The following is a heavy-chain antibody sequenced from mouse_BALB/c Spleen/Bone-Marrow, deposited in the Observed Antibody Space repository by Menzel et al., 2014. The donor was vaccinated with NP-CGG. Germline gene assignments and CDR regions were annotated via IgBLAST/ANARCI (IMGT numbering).Heavy chain of an antibody. V-gene: IGHV2-6-7*01. CDR1: GFSLTGYG. J-gene: IGHJ4*01. D-gene: IGHD1-1*01. Sequence: VQLQQSGPGLVAPSQSLAITCTVSGFSLTGYGVKWVRQPPGKGLEWLGEIWGDGSTDYNSALKSRLSISKDNSKSQVFLKMNSLQTDDTARYYYARDYGTGAMDYWGQGTSVTVSS. CDR3: ARDYGTGAMDY. CDR2: IWGDGST.